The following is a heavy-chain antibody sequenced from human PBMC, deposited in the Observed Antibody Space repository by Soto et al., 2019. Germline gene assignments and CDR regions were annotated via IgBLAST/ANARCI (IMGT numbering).Heavy chain of an antibody. V-gene: IGHV1-18*01. CDR1: GYTFTSYG. Sequence: ASVKASCKASGYTFTSYGISWVRQAPGQGLEWMGWISAYNGNTNYAQKLQGRVTMTTDTSTSTAYMELRSLRSDDTAVYYCASITMVRGVIITGGADAFDIWGQGTMVTVSS. CDR3: ASITMVRGVIITGGADAFDI. CDR2: ISAYNGNT. J-gene: IGHJ3*02. D-gene: IGHD3-10*01.